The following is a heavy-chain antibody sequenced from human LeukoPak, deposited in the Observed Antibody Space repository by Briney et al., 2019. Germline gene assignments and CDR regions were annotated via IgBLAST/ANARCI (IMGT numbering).Heavy chain of an antibody. CDR3: ARAHYYDSSGYLIGDY. V-gene: IGHV1-69*05. CDR2: IIPIFGTA. CDR1: GYTFTSYG. D-gene: IGHD3-22*01. Sequence: ASVKVSCKASGYTFTSYGISWVRQAPGQGLEWMGGIIPIFGTANYAQKFQGRVTITTDESTSTAYMELSSLRSEDTAVYYCARAHYYDSSGYLIGDYWGQGTLVTVSS. J-gene: IGHJ4*02.